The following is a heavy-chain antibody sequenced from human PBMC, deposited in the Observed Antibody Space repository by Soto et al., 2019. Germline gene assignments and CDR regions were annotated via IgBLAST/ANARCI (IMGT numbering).Heavy chain of an antibody. CDR1: GGSISSYY. CDR3: ARGIVVVPGEMSSYYYGMDV. D-gene: IGHD2-2*01. J-gene: IGHJ6*02. Sequence: SETLSLTCTVSGGSISSYYWSWIRQPPGKGPEWIGHIYYSGSTNYNPSLKSRVTISVDTSKNQFSLKLSSVTAADTAVYYCARGIVVVPGEMSSYYYGMDVWGQGTTVTVSS. V-gene: IGHV4-59*01. CDR2: IYYSGST.